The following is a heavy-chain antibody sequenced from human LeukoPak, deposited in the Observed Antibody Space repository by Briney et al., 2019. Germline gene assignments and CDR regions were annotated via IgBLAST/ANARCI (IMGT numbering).Heavy chain of an antibody. V-gene: IGHV4-34*01. CDR2: INHSGST. J-gene: IGHJ4*02. CDR3: ARAGMVRGVIFDY. Sequence: SETLSLTCTVSGGSISSYYWSCIRQPPGKGLEWIGEINHSGSTNYNPSLKSRVTISVDTSKNQFSLKLSSVTAADTAVYYCARAGMVRGVIFDYWGQGTLVTVSS. CDR1: GGSISSYY. D-gene: IGHD3-10*01.